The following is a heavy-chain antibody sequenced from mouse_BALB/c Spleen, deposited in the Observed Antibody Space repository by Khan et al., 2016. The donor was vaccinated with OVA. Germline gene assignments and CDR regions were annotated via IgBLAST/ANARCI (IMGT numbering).Heavy chain of an antibody. J-gene: IGHJ2*01. CDR1: GYSITSGYG. D-gene: IGHD1-2*01. CDR3: ASTARIKD. V-gene: IGHV3-2*02. Sequence: VQLKESGPGLVKPSQSLSLTCTVTGYSITSGYGWNWTRQLPGNKLEWMGYISYSGSPNYNPSLKSRTSITRTTSNNQFFLQLDSVNTEDTATYYCASTARIKDWGQGTTRTVSS. CDR2: ISYSGSP.